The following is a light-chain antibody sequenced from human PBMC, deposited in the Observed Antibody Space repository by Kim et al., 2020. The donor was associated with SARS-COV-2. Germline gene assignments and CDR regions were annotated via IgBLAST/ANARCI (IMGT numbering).Light chain of an antibody. J-gene: IGLJ1*01. V-gene: IGLV3-1*01. CDR1: KLGDKY. CDR3: QAWDSSTLV. CDR2: QDS. Sequence: SVSPGQTASITCSGDKLGDKYACWYQQKPGQSPVLVIYQDSKRPSGLPERFSGSNSGNTATLTISGTQAMDEADYYCQAWDSSTLVFGTGTKVTVL.